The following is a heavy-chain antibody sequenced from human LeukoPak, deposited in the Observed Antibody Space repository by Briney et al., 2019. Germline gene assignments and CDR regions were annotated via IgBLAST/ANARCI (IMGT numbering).Heavy chain of an antibody. CDR2: ISWNSGNI. Sequence: GGSLRLSCAASGFTFSTYDMHWVRQPPGKGLEWVSGISWNSGNIGYADSVKGRFTISRDNAKNSLYLQMDILKPEDTAFYYCAKVDGYNSGWYDSWGQGTLVTVSS. V-gene: IGHV3-9*01. CDR1: GFTFSTYD. CDR3: AKVDGYNSGWYDS. D-gene: IGHD6-19*01. J-gene: IGHJ5*01.